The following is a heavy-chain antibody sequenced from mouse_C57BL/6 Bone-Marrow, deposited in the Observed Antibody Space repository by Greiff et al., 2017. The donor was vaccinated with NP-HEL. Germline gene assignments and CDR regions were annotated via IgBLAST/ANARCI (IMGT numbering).Heavy chain of an antibody. J-gene: IGHJ2*01. V-gene: IGHV14-2*01. CDR2: IDPEAGDT. Sequence: VQLQQSGAELVKPGASVKLSCTASGFNITDYYMHWVKQRTEQGLEWIGRIDPEAGDTKSAPKFQGKATITADTSSNTPYLQLISLTSDDTAVYYGARRITTVVADFDYWGQGTTLTVSS. CDR3: ARRITTVVADFDY. CDR1: GFNITDYY. D-gene: IGHD1-1*01.